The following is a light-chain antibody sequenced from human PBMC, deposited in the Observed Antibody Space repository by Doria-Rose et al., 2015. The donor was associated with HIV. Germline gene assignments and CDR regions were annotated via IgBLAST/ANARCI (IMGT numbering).Light chain of an antibody. CDR1: QSFSSTY. J-gene: IGKJ1*01. CDR3: HQYGTSWT. CDR2: DGS. Sequence: TQSPGTLSLSPGERATFSCRASQSFSSTYLAWYQQKPGQAPGLLIYDGSTRATGIPDRFSASGSGTDFTLTINRLEPEDFALYYCHQYGTSWTFGQGTKVEI. V-gene: IGKV3-20*01.